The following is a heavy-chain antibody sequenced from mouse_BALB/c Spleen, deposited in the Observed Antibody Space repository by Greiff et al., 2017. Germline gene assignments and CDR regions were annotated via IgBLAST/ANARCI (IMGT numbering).Heavy chain of an antibody. V-gene: IGHV1-14*01. CDR2: INPYNDGT. D-gene: IGHD3-1*01. Sequence: VQLQQSGPELVKPGASVKMSCKASGYTFTSYVMHWVKQKPGQGLEWIGYINPYNDGTKYNEKFKGKATLTSDKSSSTAYMELSSLTSEDSAVYYCARWAARATFAYWGQGTLVTVSA. CDR3: ARWAARATFAY. CDR1: GYTFTSYV. J-gene: IGHJ3*01.